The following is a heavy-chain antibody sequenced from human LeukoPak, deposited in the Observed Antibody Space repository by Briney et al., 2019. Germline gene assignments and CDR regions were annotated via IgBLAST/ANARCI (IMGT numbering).Heavy chain of an antibody. CDR1: GVSISRYY. CDR3: ARDRHYYGSGRLFDY. D-gene: IGHD3-10*01. J-gene: IGHJ4*02. V-gene: IGHV4-59*01. CDR2: IYNSVST. Sequence: SQTLSLTCTVSGVSISRYYWSWIRQPPRKGLEWSGYIYNSVSTHYNPSPKRRVTISVDTSKNQFSLKLTSVTAADTAVYYCARDRHYYGSGRLFDYWGQGTLVTVSS.